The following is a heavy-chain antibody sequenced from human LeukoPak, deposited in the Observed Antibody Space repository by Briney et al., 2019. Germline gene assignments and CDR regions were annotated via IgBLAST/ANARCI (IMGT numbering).Heavy chain of an antibody. D-gene: IGHD2-8*01. CDR2: IYYSGST. CDR1: GGSISSGNYY. V-gene: IGHV4-61*01. CDR3: ARGLAGVSPYYFDY. Sequence: PSETLSLTCTVPGGSISSGNYYWSWIRQPPGKGLEWIGYIYYSGSTNYNPSLKSRVTISVDTSKNQFSLKLSSVTAADTAVYYCARGLAGVSPYYFDYWGQGTLVTVSS. J-gene: IGHJ4*02.